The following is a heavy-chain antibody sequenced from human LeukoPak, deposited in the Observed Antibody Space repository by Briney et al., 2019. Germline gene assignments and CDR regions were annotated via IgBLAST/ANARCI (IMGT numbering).Heavy chain of an antibody. CDR1: GPSISSYY. J-gene: IGHJ4*02. CDR2: IYYSGSP. CDR3: ARENFDCGSGSYDY. D-gene: IGHD3-10*01. V-gene: IGHV4-59*01. Sequence: SETLSLTCAVTGPSISSYYWSWLRQPPGKGLEWIGYIYYSGSPNYNPSLKSRVTISVDTSKNQFSRKLSSVTGADTAMYYCARENFDCGSGSYDYWGEGTLVTVS.